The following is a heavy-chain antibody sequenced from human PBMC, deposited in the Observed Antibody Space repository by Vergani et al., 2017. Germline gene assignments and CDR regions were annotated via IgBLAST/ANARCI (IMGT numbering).Heavy chain of an antibody. V-gene: IGHV4-39*01. CDR2: IYYSGST. D-gene: IGHD3-10*01. J-gene: IGHJ3*02. CDR1: GGSISSSSYY. Sequence: QLQLQESGPGLVKPSETLSLTCTVSGGSISSSSYYWGWIRHPPGKGLEWIGSIYYSGSTYYNPSLKSRVTISVDTSKNQFSLKLSSVTAADTAVYYCARPHGSGSYSHDAFDIWGQGTMVTVSS. CDR3: ARPHGSGSYSHDAFDI.